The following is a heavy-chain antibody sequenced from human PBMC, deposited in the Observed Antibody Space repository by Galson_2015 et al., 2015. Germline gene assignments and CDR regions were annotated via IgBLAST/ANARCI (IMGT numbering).Heavy chain of an antibody. V-gene: IGHV3-23*01. CDR1: GFTFSSYA. J-gene: IGHJ4*02. D-gene: IGHD3-9*01. CDR3: AKVPYYDILGPLGVRQYYFDY. CDR2: ISGSGGST. Sequence: SLRLSCAASGFTFSSYAMSWVRQAPGKGLEWVSAISGSGGSTYYADSVKGRFTISRDNSKNTLYLQMNSLRAEDTAVYYCAKVPYYDILGPLGVRQYYFDYWGQGTLVTVSS.